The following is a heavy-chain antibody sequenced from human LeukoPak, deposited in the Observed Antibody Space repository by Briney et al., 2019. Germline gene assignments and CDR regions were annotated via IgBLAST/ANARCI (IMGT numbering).Heavy chain of an antibody. CDR1: GFTFSDYT. CDR3: ARDSYDSSGYYSGLGF. V-gene: IGHV3-21*01. D-gene: IGHD3-22*01. CDR2: ISSSSSYI. J-gene: IGHJ4*02. Sequence: GGSLRLSCAASGFTFSDYTMNWVRQAPGKGLEWVSSISSSSSYIYYVDPVKGRFTISRDNAKNSLYLQMNSLRVEDPAVYYWARDSYDSSGYYSGLGFWGQGTLVTVSS.